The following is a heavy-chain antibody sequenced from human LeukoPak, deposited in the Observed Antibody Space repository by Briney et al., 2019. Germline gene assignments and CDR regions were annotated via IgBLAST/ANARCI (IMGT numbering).Heavy chain of an antibody. J-gene: IGHJ4*02. V-gene: IGHV1-46*01. Sequence: ASVKVSCKASGYTFTSYYMHWVRQAPGQGLEWMGIINPSSGSTSYAQKFQGRVTMTRDTSTSTVYMELSSLRSEDTAVYYCARDLATYQYDSGDYWGNDYWGQGTLVTVSS. CDR2: INPSSGST. CDR3: ARDLATYQYDSGDYWGNDY. D-gene: IGHD3-22*01. CDR1: GYTFTSYY.